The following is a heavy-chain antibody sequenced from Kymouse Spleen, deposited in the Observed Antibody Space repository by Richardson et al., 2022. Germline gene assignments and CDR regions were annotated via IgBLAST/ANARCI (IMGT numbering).Heavy chain of an antibody. CDR1: GFTFSSYW. Sequence: EVQLVESGGGLVQPGGSLRLSCAASGFTFSSYWMSWVRQAPGKGLEWVANIKQDGSEKYYVDSVKGRFTISRDNAKNSLYLQMNSLRAEDTAVYYCARENNWNYVAYYYYYGMDVWGQGTTVTVSS. D-gene: IGHD1-7*01. V-gene: IGHV3-7*01. CDR3: ARENNWNYVAYYYYYGMDV. J-gene: IGHJ6*02. CDR2: IKQDGSEK.